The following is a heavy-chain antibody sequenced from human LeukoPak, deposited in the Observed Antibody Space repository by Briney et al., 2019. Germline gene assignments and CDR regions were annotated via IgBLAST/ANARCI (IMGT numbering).Heavy chain of an antibody. D-gene: IGHD6-13*01. Sequence: GGSLRLSCAASGFTFSSYGMHWVRQAPGKGLEWVAFIRYDGSNKYYADSVKGRFTISRDNSKNTLYLQMNSLRAEDTAVYYCAKDGLSSSWYCGHVSQIDYWGQGTLVTVSS. CDR3: AKDGLSSSWYCGHVSQIDY. J-gene: IGHJ4*02. V-gene: IGHV3-30*02. CDR2: IRYDGSNK. CDR1: GFTFSSYG.